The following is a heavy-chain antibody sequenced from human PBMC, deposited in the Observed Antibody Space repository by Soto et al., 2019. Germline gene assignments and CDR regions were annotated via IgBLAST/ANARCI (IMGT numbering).Heavy chain of an antibody. CDR2: INHSGST. J-gene: IGHJ4*02. V-gene: IGHV4-34*01. CDR1: GGSFSGYY. CDR3: ARATGDYTFDY. D-gene: IGHD4-17*01. Sequence: SETLSLTCAVYGGSFSGYYWSWIRQPPGKGLEWIGEINHSGSTNYNPSLKSRVTISVDTSKNQFSLKLSSVTAAGTAVYYCARATGDYTFDYWGQGTLVTVSS.